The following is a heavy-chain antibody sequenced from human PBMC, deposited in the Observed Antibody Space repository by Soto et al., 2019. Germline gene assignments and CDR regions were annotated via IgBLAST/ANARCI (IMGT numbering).Heavy chain of an antibody. D-gene: IGHD5-18*01. CDR3: ARGKPSGYRFGPRNFFYYGMDV. CDR1: SGSLTDHY. V-gene: IGHV4-34*01. J-gene: IGHJ6*02. CDR2: INHSGIT. Sequence: PSETLSLTCGVFSGSLTDHYWTWIRQTPGKXLEWIGEINHSGITDYNPSFKSRVTLSLDTSKNQFSLKVTALTAADTAVYYCARGKPSGYRFGPRNFFYYGMDVWGPGTTVTVSS.